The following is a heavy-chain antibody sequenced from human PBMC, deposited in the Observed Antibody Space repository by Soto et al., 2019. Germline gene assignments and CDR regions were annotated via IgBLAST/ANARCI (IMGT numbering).Heavy chain of an antibody. D-gene: IGHD5-18*01. Sequence: SETLSLTCTVSGGSISSYYWSWIRQPPGKGLEWIGYIYYSGSTNYNPSLKSRVTISVDTSKNQFSLKLSSVTAADTAVYYCARGTAMPTYFHSWGQGTLVAVSS. J-gene: IGHJ4*02. CDR3: ARGTAMPTYFHS. CDR2: IYYSGST. V-gene: IGHV4-59*01. CDR1: GGSISSYY.